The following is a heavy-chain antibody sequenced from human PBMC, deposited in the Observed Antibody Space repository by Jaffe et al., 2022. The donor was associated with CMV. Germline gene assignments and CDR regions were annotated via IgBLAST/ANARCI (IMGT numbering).Heavy chain of an antibody. J-gene: IGHJ6*02. Sequence: QVQLVESGGGVVQPGRSLRLSCAASGFTFSSYGMHWVRQAPGKGLEWVAVIWYDGSNKYYADSVKGRFTISRDNSKNTLYLQMNSLRAEDTAVYYCAREIPDGDTTYYYYGMDVWGQGNTVSVSS. CDR2: IWYDGSNK. D-gene: IGHD4-17*01. CDR3: AREIPDGDTTYYYYGMDV. V-gene: IGHV3-33*01. CDR1: GFTFSSYG.